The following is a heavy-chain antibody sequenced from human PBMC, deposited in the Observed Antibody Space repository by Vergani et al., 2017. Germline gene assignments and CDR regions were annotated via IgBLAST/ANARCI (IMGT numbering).Heavy chain of an antibody. J-gene: IGHJ4*02. Sequence: QLHLQESGPGLVKPSETLSLTCAVYGGSFSGYDWSWLRQPPGKGLEWIGEFKHTGSTDYNPSLKSRGTISVDTSKNQFSLKLISVTAAGTAVYYCARRIYYVSGIYYFNHYFDYWGQGTLVTVSS. CDR2: FKHTGST. V-gene: IGHV4-34*01. CDR1: GGSFSGYD. CDR3: ARRIYYVSGIYYFNHYFDY. D-gene: IGHD3-10*01.